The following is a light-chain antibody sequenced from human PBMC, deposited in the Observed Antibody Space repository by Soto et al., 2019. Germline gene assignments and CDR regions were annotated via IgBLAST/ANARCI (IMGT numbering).Light chain of an antibody. CDR2: GAS. Sequence: VMTQSPATLSVSPGERATLSCWASETVATNLAWYQQKPGQAPRLLISGASTRAAGISDRFRGSGSGTEFTLTTSSLRSEDSVIYYCQQYFEWPPMTFGQGTKVEI. V-gene: IGKV3-15*01. J-gene: IGKJ1*01. CDR3: QQYFEWPPMT. CDR1: ETVATN.